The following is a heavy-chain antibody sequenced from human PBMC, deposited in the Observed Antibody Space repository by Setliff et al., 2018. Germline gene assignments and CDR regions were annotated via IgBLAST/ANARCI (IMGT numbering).Heavy chain of an antibody. V-gene: IGHV3-21*01. CDR3: AGDPPRSDWRLDS. D-gene: IGHD1-26*01. CDR1: GLTLTPYT. J-gene: IGHJ4*02. CDR2: ISDTSAFI. Sequence: GGSLRLSCAASGLTLTPYTMTWVRQAPGKGPEWVSSISDTSAFIYYADSVKGRFTISRDNAKNTLYMQMSSLRAEDTAVYYCAGDPPRSDWRLDSWGQGTLVTVSS.